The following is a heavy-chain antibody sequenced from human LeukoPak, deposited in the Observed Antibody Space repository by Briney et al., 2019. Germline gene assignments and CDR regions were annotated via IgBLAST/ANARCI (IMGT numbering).Heavy chain of an antibody. V-gene: IGHV4-31*03. CDR3: ARGHYYDSGDAFDI. CDR2: SYYSGSA. D-gene: IGHD3-22*01. CDR1: GGSISSGGYY. J-gene: IGHJ3*02. Sequence: SETLSLTCTVSGGSISSGGYYWSWIRQHPGKGVEWIGYSYYSGSAYYNPSRKSRVTISVDTSKNQFSLKLSSVTAADTAVYYCARGHYYDSGDAFDIWGQGTMVTVSS.